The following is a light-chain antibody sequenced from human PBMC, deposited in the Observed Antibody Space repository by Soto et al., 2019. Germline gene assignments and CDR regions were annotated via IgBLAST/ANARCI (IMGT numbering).Light chain of an antibody. Sequence: QSVLSQPASVSGSPGQSITISCTGTSSDVGGYEYVSWYQHQPDKAPKLIIYDVTNRPSGVSTRFSSSKSGNTASLTISGIQTEDEADYYCASITRSSTSVFGTGTKVTVL. CDR1: SSDVGGYEY. V-gene: IGLV2-14*01. J-gene: IGLJ1*01. CDR3: ASITRSSTSV. CDR2: DVT.